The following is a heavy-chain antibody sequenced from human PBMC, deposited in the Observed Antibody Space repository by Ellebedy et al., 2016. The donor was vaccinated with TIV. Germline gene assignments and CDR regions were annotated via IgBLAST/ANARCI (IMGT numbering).Heavy chain of an antibody. Sequence: GESLKISXAASGFTFRSYVMNWVRQAPGKGLEWVSGLSASGTATSYTDAVKGRFTVSRDTSKSTLYLQMNNLRADDTAVYYCAKEYYDFWSGHYYFDYWGRGTLVTGSS. CDR2: LSASGTAT. J-gene: IGHJ4*02. D-gene: IGHD3-3*01. CDR3: AKEYYDFWSGHYYFDY. V-gene: IGHV3-23*01. CDR1: GFTFRSYV.